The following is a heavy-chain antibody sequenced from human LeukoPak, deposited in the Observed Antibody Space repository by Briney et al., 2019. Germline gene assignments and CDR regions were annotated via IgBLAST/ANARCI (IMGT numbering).Heavy chain of an antibody. CDR2: MGSNSGDT. CDR1: GGTLSSYA. J-gene: IGHJ4*02. CDR3: VRGPPNWGFDY. V-gene: IGHV1-8*02. Sequence: ASVKVSCKASGGTLSSYAINWVRQATGQGLEWMGWMGSNSGDTGYAQKFQDRVTMTRDTFISTAYMELNNVRSEDTAVYYCVRGPPNWGFDYWGQGTLVTVSS. D-gene: IGHD7-27*01.